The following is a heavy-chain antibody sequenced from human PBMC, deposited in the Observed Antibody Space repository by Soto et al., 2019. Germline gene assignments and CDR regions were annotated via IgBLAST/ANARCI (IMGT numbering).Heavy chain of an antibody. D-gene: IGHD4-17*01. CDR2: ISAYNGNT. Sequence: ASVKVSCKASGYTFTSYGISWVRQAPGQGLEWMGWISAYNGNTNYAQKLQGRVTMTTDTSTSTAHMELRSLRSDDTAVYYCARGPDYGDYAHWFDPWGQGTLVTVSS. J-gene: IGHJ5*02. CDR1: GYTFTSYG. V-gene: IGHV1-18*04. CDR3: ARGPDYGDYAHWFDP.